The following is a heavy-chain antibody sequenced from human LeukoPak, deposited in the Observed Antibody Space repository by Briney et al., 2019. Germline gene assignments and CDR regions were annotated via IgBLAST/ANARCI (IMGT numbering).Heavy chain of an antibody. Sequence: SETLSLTCAVYGGSFSTYYWSWIRQPPGKGLEWIGEINHSGSTNYNPSLKSRVTISVDTSKNQFSLRLSSVTAADTAVYYCARVFSGYSHGYGADYYYGMDVWGQGTTVTVSS. V-gene: IGHV4-34*01. J-gene: IGHJ6*02. CDR2: INHSGST. D-gene: IGHD5-18*01. CDR1: GGSFSTYY. CDR3: ARVFSGYSHGYGADYYYGMDV.